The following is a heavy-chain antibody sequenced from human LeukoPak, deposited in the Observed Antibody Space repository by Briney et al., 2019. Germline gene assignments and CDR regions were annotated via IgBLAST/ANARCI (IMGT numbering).Heavy chain of an antibody. J-gene: IGHJ6*03. CDR3: ARARRYDFWSGYPTYYYYYMDV. V-gene: IGHV4-34*01. CDR1: SGSFSGYY. Sequence: SETLSLTCAVYSGSFSGYYWSWIRQPPGKGLEWIGEINHSGSTNYNPSLKSRVTISVDTSKNQFSLKLSSVTAADTAVYYCARARRYDFWSGYPTYYYYYMDVWGKGTTVTVSS. D-gene: IGHD3-3*01. CDR2: INHSGST.